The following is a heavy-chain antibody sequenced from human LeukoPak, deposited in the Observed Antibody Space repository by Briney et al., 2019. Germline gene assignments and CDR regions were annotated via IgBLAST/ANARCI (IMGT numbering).Heavy chain of an antibody. J-gene: IGHJ6*03. CDR3: ARGEVGPEEYYYYYMDV. CDR1: GLSFSGYY. V-gene: IGHV4-34*01. D-gene: IGHD1-14*01. CDR2: TNHSGST. Sequence: WETLSLTCAVYGLSFSGYYWSWIRQPPGKGLEWISETNHSGSTNYNPSLKSRVTISLETSKNHTPLKQTTVTTADTAVYYCARGEVGPEEYYYYYMDVWGEGTRVTVSS.